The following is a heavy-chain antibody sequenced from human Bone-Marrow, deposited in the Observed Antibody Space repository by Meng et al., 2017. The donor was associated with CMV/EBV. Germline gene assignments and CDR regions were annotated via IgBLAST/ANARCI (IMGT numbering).Heavy chain of an antibody. CDR3: ARRYYYDSSGYVYFDY. CDR1: YSFTSYW. D-gene: IGHD3-22*01. Sequence: YSFTSYWISWVRQMPRKGLEWMGRIDPSDSYTNYSPSFQGHVTISADKSISTAYLQWSSLKASDTAMYYCARRYYYDSSGYVYFDYWGQGTLVTVSS. CDR2: IDPSDSYT. J-gene: IGHJ4*02. V-gene: IGHV5-10-1*01.